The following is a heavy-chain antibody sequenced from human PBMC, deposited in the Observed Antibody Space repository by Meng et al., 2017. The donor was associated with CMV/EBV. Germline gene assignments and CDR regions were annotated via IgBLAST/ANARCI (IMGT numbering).Heavy chain of an antibody. CDR3: ARNYYGSGSWFDP. CDR2: ISAYNGNT. D-gene: IGHD3-10*01. Sequence: QVQLVQAGAAVTEPGASVKVSCKASGYTLTSYGISWVRQAPRQGIEWMGWISAYNGNTNYAQKLQGRVTMTTDTSTSTAYMELRSLRSDDTAVYYCARNYYGSGSWFDPWGQGTLVTVSS. J-gene: IGHJ5*02. V-gene: IGHV1-18*01. CDR1: GYTLTSYG.